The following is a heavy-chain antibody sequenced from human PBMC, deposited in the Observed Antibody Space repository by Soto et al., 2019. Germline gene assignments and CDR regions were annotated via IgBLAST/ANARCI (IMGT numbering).Heavy chain of an antibody. Sequence: QVQLVQSGAEVKKPGASVKVSCKSSGYTFTSYGFNWVRQAPGQGLEWMGWISGFNGNTEYAQKLQGRVSMTTDTSTSTAYLEVRSLRSDDTAVYYCARGSYDDNGPLDYCGQGTLVTVSS. D-gene: IGHD3-22*01. CDR1: GYTFTSYG. J-gene: IGHJ4*02. V-gene: IGHV1-18*01. CDR2: ISGFNGNT. CDR3: ARGSYDDNGPLDY.